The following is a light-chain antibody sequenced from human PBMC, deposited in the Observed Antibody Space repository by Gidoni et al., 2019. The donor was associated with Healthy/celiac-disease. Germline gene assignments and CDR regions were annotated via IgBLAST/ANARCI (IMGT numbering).Light chain of an antibody. Sequence: EIVMTQSPATLSVSPGERATLSCRASQSVSSNLAWYQQKPGQAPRLLIYGASTRATGIPARFSGSGSGTEFTLTISSLQSEDFAVYYCQQYNNWPPTFXXXTKVEIQ. CDR1: QSVSSN. V-gene: IGKV3-15*01. J-gene: IGKJ1*01. CDR2: GAS. CDR3: QQYNNWPPT.